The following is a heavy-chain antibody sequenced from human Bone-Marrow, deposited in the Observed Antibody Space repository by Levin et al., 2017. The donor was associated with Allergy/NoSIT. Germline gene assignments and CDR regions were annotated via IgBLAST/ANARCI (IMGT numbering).Heavy chain of an antibody. D-gene: IGHD3-10*01. J-gene: IGHJ2*01. CDR1: GFTFSNFG. CDR2: IWHDGSKQ. V-gene: IGHV3-33*03. CDR3: AEDQLTYHYGKSSFQQQERSFDL. Sequence: GGSLRLSCEGSGFTFSNFGMHWVRQTPGKGLEWVALIWHDGSKQYYGDSVKGRPTISRDNSKNTLYLKMSRLRAEDTALYFSAEDQLTYHYGKSSFQQQERSFDLWGRGTLVTVSS.